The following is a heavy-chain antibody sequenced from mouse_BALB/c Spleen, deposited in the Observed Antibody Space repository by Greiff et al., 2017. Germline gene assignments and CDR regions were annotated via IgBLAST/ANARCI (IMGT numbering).Heavy chain of an antibody. CDR2: INPYNDGT. CDR3: ASGYYGNLGYAMDY. V-gene: IGHV1-14*01. J-gene: IGHJ4*01. CDR1: GYTFTSYV. D-gene: IGHD1-1*01. Sequence: VQLQQSGPELVKPGASVKMSCKASGYTFTSYVMHWVKQKPGQGLEWIGYINPYNDGTKYNEKFKGKATLTSDKSSSTAYMELSSLTSEDSAVYYCASGYYGNLGYAMDYWGQGTSVTVSS.